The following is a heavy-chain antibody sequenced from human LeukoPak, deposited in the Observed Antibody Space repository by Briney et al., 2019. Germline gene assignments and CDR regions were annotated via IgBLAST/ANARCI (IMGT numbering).Heavy chain of an antibody. J-gene: IGHJ6*02. D-gene: IGHD3-10*01. CDR2: ISYDGSNK. Sequence: GRSLRLSCAASGSTFSSYGMHWVRQAPGKGLEWVAVISYDGSNKYYADSVKGRFTISRDNSKNTLYLQMNSLRAEDTAVYYCAKDVPDGWFGESYGMDVWGQGTTVTVSS. V-gene: IGHV3-30*18. CDR1: GSTFSSYG. CDR3: AKDVPDGWFGESYGMDV.